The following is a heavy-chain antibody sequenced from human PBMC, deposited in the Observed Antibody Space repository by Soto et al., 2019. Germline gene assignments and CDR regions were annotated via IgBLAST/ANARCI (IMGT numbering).Heavy chain of an antibody. CDR3: ARHGLGDILTGQPDY. D-gene: IGHD3-9*01. J-gene: IGHJ4*02. CDR2: IYPSDSDT. Sequence: PGESLKISCKGSGYSFTNYWIGWVRQMPGKGLVWMGIIYPSDSDTRYSPSFQGQVTISADKSISTAYLQWSSLKASDTAMYYCARHGLGDILTGQPDYWGQGTLVTVSS. V-gene: IGHV5-51*01. CDR1: GYSFTNYW.